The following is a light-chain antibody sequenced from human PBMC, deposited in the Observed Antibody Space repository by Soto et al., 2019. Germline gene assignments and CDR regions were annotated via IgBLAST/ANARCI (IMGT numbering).Light chain of an antibody. V-gene: IGKV3-11*01. CDR1: QSVSSY. CDR2: DAS. J-gene: IGKJ3*01. CDR3: QQRSNWPLT. Sequence: EIVLTQSPATLSLSPGERATVSCRASQSVSSYLAWYQQKPGQAPRLLIYDASNRATGIPARFSGSGSGTDFSLTISSLEPEDFAVYYCQQRSNWPLTFGPGTKVEIK.